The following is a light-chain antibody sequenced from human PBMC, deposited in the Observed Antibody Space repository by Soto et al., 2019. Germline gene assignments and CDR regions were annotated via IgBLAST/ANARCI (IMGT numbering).Light chain of an antibody. Sequence: ERATHCCKASQRVSGNVAWYQHKPGQAPRPLMYGAFIRATGFPDRFRGSGSGTEFTLTISSLLSEDVAVYYCQQSNHWPPLSFGGGSKADI. CDR2: GAF. J-gene: IGKJ4*01. CDR3: QQSNHWPPLS. V-gene: IGKV3-15*01. CDR1: QRVSGN.